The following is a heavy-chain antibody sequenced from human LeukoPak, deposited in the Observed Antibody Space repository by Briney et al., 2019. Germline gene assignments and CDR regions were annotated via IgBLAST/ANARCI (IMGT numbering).Heavy chain of an antibody. V-gene: IGHV3-7*05. CDR1: GFTFSSYW. Sequence: PGGSLRLSCAASGFTFSSYWMTWLRRAPGKAREWVANIKQDGSGKYYVDSVKGRFTISRDNAKNSLFLQMNSLRVEDTAVYYCAGGQGWLLDYWGQGTLLTVSS. CDR2: IKQDGSGK. CDR3: AGGQGWLLDY. D-gene: IGHD5-12*01. J-gene: IGHJ4*02.